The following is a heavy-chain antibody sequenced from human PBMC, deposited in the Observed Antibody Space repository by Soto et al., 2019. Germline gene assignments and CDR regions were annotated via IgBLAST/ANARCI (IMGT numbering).Heavy chain of an antibody. CDR1: GGSISSGGYS. V-gene: IGHV4-30-2*01. Sequence: SETLSLTCAVSGGSISSGGYSWSWIRQPPGKGLEWIGYIYHSGSTYYNPSLKSRVTISVDRSKNQFSLKLSSVTAADTAVYYCARGDYYDSSGYYYFDYWGQGTLVTVSS. D-gene: IGHD3-22*01. CDR2: IYHSGST. CDR3: ARGDYYDSSGYYYFDY. J-gene: IGHJ4*02.